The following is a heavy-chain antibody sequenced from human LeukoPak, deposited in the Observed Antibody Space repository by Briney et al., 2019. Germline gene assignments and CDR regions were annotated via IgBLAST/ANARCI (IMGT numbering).Heavy chain of an antibody. V-gene: IGHV4-59*01. CDR3: ASTVAGLDY. J-gene: IGHJ4*02. D-gene: IGHD6-19*01. CDR2: IYYSGST. CDR1: GGSISSYY. Sequence: PSETLSLTCTVSGGSISSYYWSWIRQPPGKGLEWFGYIYYSGSTNYNPSLKSRVTISVDTSKNQFSLKLSSVTAADTAVYYCASTVAGLDYWGQGTLVTVSS.